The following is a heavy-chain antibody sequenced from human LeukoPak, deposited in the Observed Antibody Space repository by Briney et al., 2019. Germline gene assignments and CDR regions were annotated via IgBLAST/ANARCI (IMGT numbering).Heavy chain of an antibody. D-gene: IGHD3-10*01. Sequence: GGSLRLSCAASGFTVSSNYMSWVRQAPGKGLEWVSVIYSGGSSYYADSVQGRFTISRDNSKNTLYLQMSSLRAEDTAVYYCANGPYSYDSGSSPDVGYWGQGTLVTVSS. CDR3: ANGPYSYDSGSSPDVGY. CDR1: GFTVSSNY. J-gene: IGHJ4*02. CDR2: IYSGGSS. V-gene: IGHV3-53*01.